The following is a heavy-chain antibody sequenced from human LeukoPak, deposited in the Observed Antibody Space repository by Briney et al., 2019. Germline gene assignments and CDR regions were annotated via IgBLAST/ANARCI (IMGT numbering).Heavy chain of an antibody. CDR3: VREDTPATANY. Sequence: GGSLRLSCAASGFNFANHAMSWVRQTPGKGLEWVSAISGGGDITYYADSVTGRFTISRGNSKDTLFLQMHSLRPGDTAVYYCVREDTPATANYWGQGTLVTISS. CDR1: GFNFANHA. CDR2: ISGGGDIT. D-gene: IGHD2-21*02. J-gene: IGHJ4*02. V-gene: IGHV3-23*01.